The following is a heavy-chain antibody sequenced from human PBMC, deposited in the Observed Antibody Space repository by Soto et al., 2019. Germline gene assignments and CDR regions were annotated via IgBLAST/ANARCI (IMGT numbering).Heavy chain of an antibody. D-gene: IGHD3-10*01. CDR3: ARSGPYDSGAYSFRHNRFAP. CDR2: IFIGGTT. J-gene: IGHJ5*02. Sequence: EVQLVESGGRLVQPGGSLRLSCAASGFTVSTSQMTWVRQAPGKGLEWVSVIFIGGTTQYAESVKGRFTIYRDKSVNTVVLQMNSVGDEDTAVYYCARSGPYDSGAYSFRHNRFAPWGQGTQVTVSP. CDR1: GFTVSTSQ. V-gene: IGHV3-53*01.